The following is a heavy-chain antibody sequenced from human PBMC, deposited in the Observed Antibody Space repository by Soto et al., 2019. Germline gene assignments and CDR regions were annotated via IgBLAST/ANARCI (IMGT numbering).Heavy chain of an antibody. V-gene: IGHV4-31*03. Sequence: QVQLQESGPGLVKPSQTLSLTCTVSGGSISSGGYYWSWIRQHPGKGLEWIGYIYYSGSTYYHPSLKSRVTISVDTSKNQFSLKLSSVTAADTAVYYWARSLSRGGEFNWFDPWGQGTLVTVSS. CDR3: ARSLSRGGEFNWFDP. CDR1: GGSISSGGYY. D-gene: IGHD3-16*01. CDR2: IYYSGST. J-gene: IGHJ5*02.